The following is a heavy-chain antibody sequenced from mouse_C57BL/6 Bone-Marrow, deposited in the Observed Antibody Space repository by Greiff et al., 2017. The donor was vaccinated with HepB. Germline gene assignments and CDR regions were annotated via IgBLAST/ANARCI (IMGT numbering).Heavy chain of an antibody. CDR2: INPSNGGT. Sequence: QVQLKQPGTELVKPGASVKLSCKASGYTFTSYWMHWVKQRPGQGLEWIGNINPSNGGTNYNEKFKSKATLTVDKSSSTAYMQLSSLTSEDSAVYYCARYPSWFYWYFDVWGTGTTVTVSS. J-gene: IGHJ1*03. D-gene: IGHD2-2*01. V-gene: IGHV1-53*01. CDR3: ARYPSWFYWYFDV. CDR1: GYTFTSYW.